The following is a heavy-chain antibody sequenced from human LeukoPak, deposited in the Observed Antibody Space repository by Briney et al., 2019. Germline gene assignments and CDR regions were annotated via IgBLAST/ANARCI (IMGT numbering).Heavy chain of an antibody. CDR1: GFTVSSNY. V-gene: IGHV3-53*01. CDR2: IYSGGST. CDR3: TTDGGRDFWSGYYGSYYYYYYMDV. Sequence: GGSLRLSCAASGFTVSSNYMSWVRQAPGKGLEWVSVIYSGGSTYYADSVKGRFTISRDNSKNTLYLQMNSLRAEDTAVYYCTTDGGRDFWSGYYGSYYYYYYMDVWGKGTTVTVSS. D-gene: IGHD3-3*01. J-gene: IGHJ6*03.